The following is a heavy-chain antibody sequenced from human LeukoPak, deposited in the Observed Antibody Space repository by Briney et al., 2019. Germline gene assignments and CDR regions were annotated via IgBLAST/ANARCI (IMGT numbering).Heavy chain of an antibody. CDR3: ARTRGYSGYVDAFDI. J-gene: IGHJ3*02. CDR2: IYYSGST. CDR1: GGSISSGGYY. D-gene: IGHD5-12*01. V-gene: IGHV4-31*03. Sequence: PSETLSLTCTVSGGSISSGGYYWTWIRQHPGKGLEWIGYIYYSGSTYYNPSLKSRVTISADTSKNQFSLKLSSVTAADTAVYCCARTRGYSGYVDAFDIWGQGTMVTVFS.